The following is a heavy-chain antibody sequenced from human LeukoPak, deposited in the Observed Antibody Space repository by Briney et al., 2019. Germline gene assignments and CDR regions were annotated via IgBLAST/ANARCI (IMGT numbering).Heavy chain of an antibody. D-gene: IGHD2-2*01. V-gene: IGHV4-59*01. CDR3: ARDLGSYQRLWQFDP. Sequence: PSETLSLTCTVSGGSISSYYWSWIRQPPGKGLEWTGYIYYSGSTNYNPSLKSRVTISVDTSKNQCILKLSSVTAADTAVYYWARDLGSYQRLWQFDPWGQGTLVTVSS. CDR1: GGSISSYY. J-gene: IGHJ5*02. CDR2: IYYSGST.